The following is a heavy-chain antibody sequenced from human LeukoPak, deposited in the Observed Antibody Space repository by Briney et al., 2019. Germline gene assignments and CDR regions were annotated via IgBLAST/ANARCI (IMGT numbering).Heavy chain of an antibody. CDR2: ISPDGSGS. Sequence: GGSLSLSCAASGIAFSDSFKAWVRQAPGKGLEWVAEISPDGSGSSYVDSVAGRFTISRDNSKNALYLQMNSLRVEETAVYYCARDFSYRQFDYWGRGTLVTVSS. J-gene: IGHJ4*02. CDR1: GIAFSDSF. V-gene: IGHV3-7*01. D-gene: IGHD2/OR15-2a*01. CDR3: ARDFSYRQFDY.